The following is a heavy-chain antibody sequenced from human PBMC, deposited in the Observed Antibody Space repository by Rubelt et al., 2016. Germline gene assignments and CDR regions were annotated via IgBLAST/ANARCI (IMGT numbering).Heavy chain of an antibody. V-gene: IGHV2-5*01. J-gene: IGHJ5*02. CDR2: IYWNDHE. D-gene: IGHD4-11*01. Sequence: QITLRESGPTLVKPTQTLTLTCTFSGFSLSTGGVGVGWIRQPPGKALEWLALIYWNDHERYNPSLKSRLAITKDTSKNQVVLTMTNMDPVDTSTYYGAHRQEYRLPRPDWFDPWGQGTLVTVSS. CDR3: AHRQEYRLPRPDWFDP. CDR1: GFSLSTGGVG.